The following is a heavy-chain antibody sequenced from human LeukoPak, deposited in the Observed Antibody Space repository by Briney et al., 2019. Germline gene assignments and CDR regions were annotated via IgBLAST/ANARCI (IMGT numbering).Heavy chain of an antibody. CDR2: IIPIFGTA. V-gene: IGHV1-69*06. D-gene: IGHD2-15*01. CDR3: ASRGIKYCSGGSCPESRFDY. J-gene: IGHJ4*02. CDR1: GGTFSSYA. Sequence: SVKVSCKASGGTFSSYAISWVRQAPGQGLEWMGGIIPIFGTANYAQKFQGRVTITADKSTSTAYMELSSLRSEDTAVYYCASRGIKYCSGGSCPESRFDYWGQGTLVTVSS.